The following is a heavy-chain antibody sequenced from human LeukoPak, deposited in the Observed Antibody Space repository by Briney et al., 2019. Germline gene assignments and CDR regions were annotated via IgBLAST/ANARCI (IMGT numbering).Heavy chain of an antibody. CDR1: GFTFSSYA. J-gene: IGHJ4*02. V-gene: IGHV3-23*01. Sequence: GGSLRLSCAASGFTFSSYAMSWVRQAQGRGLEWVSAISGSGSSTYYADSVKGRFTISRDNSKNPLYLQMNSLRAEDTAVYYCAKDLWGARYDFWSGVDYWGQGTLVTVSS. CDR3: AKDLWGARYDFWSGVDY. D-gene: IGHD3-3*01. CDR2: ISGSGSST.